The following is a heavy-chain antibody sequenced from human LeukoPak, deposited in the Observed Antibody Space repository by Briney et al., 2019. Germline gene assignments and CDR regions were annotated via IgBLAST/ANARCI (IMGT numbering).Heavy chain of an antibody. J-gene: IGHJ4*02. CDR3: ARVEMATFDY. V-gene: IGHV4-4*07. Sequence: SETLSLNCTVSGGSISSYYWSWIRQPAGQGLEWIGRIYTSGSTNYNPSLKSRVTMSVDTTKNQFSLKLSSVTAADTAVYYCARVEMATFDYWGQGTLVTVSS. CDR2: IYTSGST. CDR1: GGSISSYY. D-gene: IGHD5-24*01.